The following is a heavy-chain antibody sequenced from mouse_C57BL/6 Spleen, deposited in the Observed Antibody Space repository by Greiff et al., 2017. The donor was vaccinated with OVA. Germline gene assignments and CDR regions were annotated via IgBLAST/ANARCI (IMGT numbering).Heavy chain of an antibody. Sequence: QVQLKQPGAELVRPGSSVKLSCKASGYTFTSYWMHWVKQRPIQGLEWIGNIDPSDSETHYNQKFKDKATLTVDKSSSTAYMQLSSLTSEDSAVYYCARGDNPIDYWGQGTTLTVSS. CDR3: ARGDNPIDY. D-gene: IGHD6-1*01. CDR1: GYTFTSYW. V-gene: IGHV1-52*01. J-gene: IGHJ2*01. CDR2: IDPSDSET.